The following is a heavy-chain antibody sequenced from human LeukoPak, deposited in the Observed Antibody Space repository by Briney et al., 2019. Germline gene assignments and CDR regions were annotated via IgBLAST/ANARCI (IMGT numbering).Heavy chain of an antibody. J-gene: IGHJ6*02. CDR3: ATDPGEIVPAAKGPRGDYCYGMDV. Sequence: SVKVSCKASGGTFSSYAISWVRQAPGQGLEWMGGIIPIFGTANYAQKFQGRVTITTDESTSTAYMELSSLRSEDTAVYYCATDPGEIVPAAKGPRGDYCYGMDVWGQGTTVTVSS. CDR1: GGTFSSYA. D-gene: IGHD2-2*01. V-gene: IGHV1-69*05. CDR2: IIPIFGTA.